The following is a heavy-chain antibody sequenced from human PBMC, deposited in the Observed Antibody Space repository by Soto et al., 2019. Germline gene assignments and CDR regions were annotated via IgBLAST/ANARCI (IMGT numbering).Heavy chain of an antibody. D-gene: IGHD5-18*01. J-gene: IGHJ4*02. CDR3: TRRRGWTAVDPLDY. CDR1: GFAFSDSA. V-gene: IGHV3-73*02. Sequence: EVQLVESGGGLVQPGGSLKLSCAASGFAFSDSAMHWVRQASGKGLEWIGRIRGKRGNDGTAYAASVKGRFTISRDDSKTTTYLKMNSLKIEDPAVYYCTRRRGWTAVDPLDYWGQGTLVTVSS. CDR2: IRGKRGNDGT.